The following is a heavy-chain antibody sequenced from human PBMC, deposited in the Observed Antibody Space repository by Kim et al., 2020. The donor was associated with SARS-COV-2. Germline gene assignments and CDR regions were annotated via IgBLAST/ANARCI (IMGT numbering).Heavy chain of an antibody. J-gene: IGHJ4*02. D-gene: IGHD3-22*01. Sequence: ASVKVSCKASGYTFTSYAMHWVRQAPGQRLEWMGWINAGNGNTKYSQKFQGRVTITRDTSASTAYMELSSLRSEDTAVYYCARTGDSSGYYAPDFDYWGQGTLVTVSS. V-gene: IGHV1-3*01. CDR1: GYTFTSYA. CDR2: INAGNGNT. CDR3: ARTGDSSGYYAPDFDY.